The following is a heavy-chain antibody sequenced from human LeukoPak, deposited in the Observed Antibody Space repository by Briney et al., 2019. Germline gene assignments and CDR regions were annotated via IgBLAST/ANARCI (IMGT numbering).Heavy chain of an antibody. CDR3: ARQNLRDSDAFDI. J-gene: IGHJ3*02. CDR2: ISAYNGNT. V-gene: IGHV1-18*01. D-gene: IGHD2/OR15-2a*01. CDR1: GYTFTSFG. Sequence: ASVKVSCKAAGYTFTSFGISWVRQAPGQGLEWLGGISAYNGNTNYAHKLQDRITMTTDTSTSTAYMELRSLRSDDTAVYYCARQNLRDSDAFDIWGQGTMVTVSS.